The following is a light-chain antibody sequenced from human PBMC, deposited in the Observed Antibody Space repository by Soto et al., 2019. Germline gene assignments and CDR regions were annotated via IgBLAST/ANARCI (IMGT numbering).Light chain of an antibody. V-gene: IGKV3-20*01. J-gene: IGKJ1*01. CDR1: QSVSSSY. CDR3: KQYGSSPWT. Sequence: EIVLTQSPGTLSLSPGERATLSCRASQSVSSSYLAWYQQKPGQAPRLLIYGASSMATGIPDSFSGRGSGTDFTLTISRLEPKDFAVYYCKQYGSSPWTFGQGTKVDIK. CDR2: GAS.